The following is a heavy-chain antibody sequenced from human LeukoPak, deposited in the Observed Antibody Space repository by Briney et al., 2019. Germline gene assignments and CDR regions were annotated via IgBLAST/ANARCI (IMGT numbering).Heavy chain of an antibody. J-gene: IGHJ5*02. CDR3: ARESSIVGGT. D-gene: IGHD1-26*01. V-gene: IGHV4-39*02. CDR1: GGPISSSSYY. Sequence: SETLSLTCTVSGGPISSSSYYWGRIRQPPGKGMEWTGSIYYSGSTYYNPSLKSRVTISVDTSKNQFSLKLSSVTAADTAVYYCARESSIVGGTWGQGTLVTVSS. CDR2: IYYSGST.